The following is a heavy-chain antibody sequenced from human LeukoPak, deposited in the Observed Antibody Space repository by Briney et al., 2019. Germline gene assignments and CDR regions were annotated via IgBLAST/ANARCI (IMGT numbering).Heavy chain of an antibody. CDR3: ARDRSETAYCGGDCWDDAFDI. CDR1: GFTFSNYY. CDR2: VHHDGSER. V-gene: IGHV3-30*19. D-gene: IGHD2-21*02. Sequence: GRSLRLSCAASGFTFSNYYMHWVRQAPGKGLEWVAVVHHDGSERYYADSVKGRFTISRDNSKNTLYLQMNSLRAEDTAVYYCARDRSETAYCGGDCWDDAFDIWGQGTMVTVSS. J-gene: IGHJ3*02.